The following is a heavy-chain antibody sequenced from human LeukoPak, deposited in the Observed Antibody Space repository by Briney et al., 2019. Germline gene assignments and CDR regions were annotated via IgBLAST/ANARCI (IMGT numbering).Heavy chain of an antibody. CDR3: ARDNRVAVAGTYIHYYYMDV. D-gene: IGHD6-19*01. CDR2: IYISGSGST. V-gene: IGHV4-4*07. Sequence: PSETLSLTCTVSGGSISSYYWSWIRQPAGKGLEWIGRIYISGSGSTNYNPSLKSRVTMSVDTSKNQFSLKLSSVTAADTAVYYCARDNRVAVAGTYIHYYYMDVWGNGTTVTIS. J-gene: IGHJ6*03. CDR1: GGSISSYY.